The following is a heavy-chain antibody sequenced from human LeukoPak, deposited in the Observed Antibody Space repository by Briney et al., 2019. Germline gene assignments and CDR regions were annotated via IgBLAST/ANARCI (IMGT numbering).Heavy chain of an antibody. CDR1: GGSISSSSYY. CDR2: IYYSGST. D-gene: IGHD1-26*01. Sequence: SETLSLTCTVSGGSISSSSYYWGWIRQPPGKGLEWIGSIYYSGSTYYNPSLKSRVTISVDTSKDQFSLKLSSVTAADTAVYYCARVVYSGSYYRRPEFDYWGQGTLVTVSS. CDR3: ARVVYSGSYYRRPEFDY. J-gene: IGHJ4*02. V-gene: IGHV4-39*07.